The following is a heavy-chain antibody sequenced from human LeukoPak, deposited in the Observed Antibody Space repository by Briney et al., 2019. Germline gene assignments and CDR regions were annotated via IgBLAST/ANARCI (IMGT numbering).Heavy chain of an antibody. CDR1: GGSISSYY. V-gene: IGHV4-59*12. CDR3: ARDQQLLWFGESHFDY. Sequence: SETLSLTCTVSGGSISSYYWSWIRQPPGKGLEWIGYIYYSGSTNYNPSLKSRVTISVDTSKNQFSLKLSSVTAADTAVYYCARDQQLLWFGESHFDYWGQGTLVTVSS. J-gene: IGHJ4*02. D-gene: IGHD3-10*01. CDR2: IYYSGST.